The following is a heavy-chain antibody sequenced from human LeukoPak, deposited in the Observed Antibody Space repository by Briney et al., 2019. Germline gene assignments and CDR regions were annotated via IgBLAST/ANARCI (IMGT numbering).Heavy chain of an antibody. CDR1: GGSISSSSYY. CDR3: ARRGYSYAADY. D-gene: IGHD5-18*01. J-gene: IGHJ4*02. V-gene: IGHV4-39*01. CDR2: IYYSGST. Sequence: SETLSLTCTVSGGSISSSSYYWGWIRQPPGKGLEWIGSIYYSGSTHYNPSLKSRVTISVDTSKNQFSLKLSSVTAADTAVYYCARRGYSYAADYWGQGTLVTVSS.